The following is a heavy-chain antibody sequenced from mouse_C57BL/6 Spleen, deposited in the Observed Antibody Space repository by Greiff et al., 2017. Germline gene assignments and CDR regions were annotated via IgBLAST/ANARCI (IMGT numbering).Heavy chain of an antibody. V-gene: IGHV3-6*01. Sequence: EVQLQQSGPGLVKPSPSLSLSCSVTGYSITSGYYWNWIRQFPGNKLEWMGYISYDGSNNYNPSLKNRISITRDTSKNQFFLQLNSVTTEDAATYYCARDTYSNYEGFAYWGQGTLVTVSA. CDR1: GYSITSGYY. CDR2: ISYDGSN. J-gene: IGHJ3*01. D-gene: IGHD2-5*01. CDR3: ARDTYSNYEGFAY.